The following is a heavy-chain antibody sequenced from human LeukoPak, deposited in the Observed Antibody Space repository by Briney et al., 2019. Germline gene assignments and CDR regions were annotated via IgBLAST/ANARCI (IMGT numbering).Heavy chain of an antibody. CDR2: ISGSGGST. J-gene: IGHJ5*02. CDR1: GFTFSSYA. V-gene: IGHV3-23*01. CDR3: ARVEESASFDP. D-gene: IGHD3-3*01. Sequence: PGGSLTLSCAASGFTFSSYAMSWLRQAPGKGLEGVSGISGSGGSTYYADSVKGRFTISRDNSKNTLYLQMNSLRAEDTAVYYCARVEESASFDPWGQGTLVTVSS.